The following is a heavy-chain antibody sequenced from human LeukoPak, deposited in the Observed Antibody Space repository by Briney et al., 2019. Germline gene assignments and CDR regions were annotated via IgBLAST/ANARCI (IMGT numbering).Heavy chain of an antibody. CDR2: ISSGGGGT. CDR3: AKRGLRDYYFDY. CDR1: GFTFSSYA. V-gene: IGHV3-23*01. J-gene: IGHJ4*02. D-gene: IGHD3/OR15-3a*01. Sequence: PAESLRLSCAASGFTFSSYAMNWVRQAPGKGLEWVSAISSGGGGTYYADSVKGRFTISRDNSKNTLYLQMNSLRAEDTAVYYCAKRGLRDYYFDYWGQGTLVTVSS.